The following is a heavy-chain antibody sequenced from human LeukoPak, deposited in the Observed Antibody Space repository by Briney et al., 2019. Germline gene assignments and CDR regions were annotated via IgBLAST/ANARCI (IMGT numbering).Heavy chain of an antibody. Sequence: PSETLSLTCSVSTSSISNYYWSWLRQPPGKGLEWIGNVYHSGSTYSNPSLKSRVTMSVDTSKNQFSLKLSSVTAADTAVYYCARQGRGAALDYWGQGTLVTVSS. V-gene: IGHV4-59*08. D-gene: IGHD3-10*01. CDR1: TSSISNYY. CDR3: ARQGRGAALDY. CDR2: VYHSGST. J-gene: IGHJ4*02.